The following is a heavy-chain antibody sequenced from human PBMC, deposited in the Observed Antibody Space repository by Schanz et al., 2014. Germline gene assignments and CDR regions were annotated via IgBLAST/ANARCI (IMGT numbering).Heavy chain of an antibody. J-gene: IGHJ3*02. CDR1: GFTFSPYW. CDR2: ISGSGGST. Sequence: EVPLLESGGGLVQPGGSLRLSCGSSGFTFSPYWMHWVRQAPGKGLEWVSAISGSGGSTYYADSVKGRFTISRDNAKNTLYLQMNTLRAEDTAVYYCARKMKLGVYGGKGHDSLDIWGQGTMVTVSS. CDR3: ARKMKLGVYGGKGHDSLDI. V-gene: IGHV3-23*01. D-gene: IGHD4-17*01.